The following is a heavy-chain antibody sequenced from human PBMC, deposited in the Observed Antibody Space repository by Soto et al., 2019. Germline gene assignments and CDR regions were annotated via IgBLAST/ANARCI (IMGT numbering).Heavy chain of an antibody. Sequence: SETLSLTCTVSGGSVSSGSYYWSWIRQPPGKGLEWIGYIYYSGSTNYNPSLKSRVTISVDTSKNQFSLKLSSATAAVTAVYYCASDRKHPEGYGMDVWGQGTTVTVSS. V-gene: IGHV4-61*01. CDR1: GGSVSSGSYY. CDR2: IYYSGST. J-gene: IGHJ6*02. CDR3: ASDRKHPEGYGMDV.